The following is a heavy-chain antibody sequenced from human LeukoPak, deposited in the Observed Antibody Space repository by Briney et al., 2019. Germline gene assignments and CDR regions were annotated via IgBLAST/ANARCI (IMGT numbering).Heavy chain of an antibody. J-gene: IGHJ4*02. Sequence: GGSLRLSCAASGFTFRSYSMSWVRQAPGKGLEWVSAISGGGGSTYYADSVKGRFTISRDNSKNTLYLQMNSLRAEDTAVYYCAKGGWGSKIDYWGQGTLVTVSS. V-gene: IGHV3-23*01. D-gene: IGHD3-10*01. CDR2: ISGGGGST. CDR1: GFTFRSYS. CDR3: AKGGWGSKIDY.